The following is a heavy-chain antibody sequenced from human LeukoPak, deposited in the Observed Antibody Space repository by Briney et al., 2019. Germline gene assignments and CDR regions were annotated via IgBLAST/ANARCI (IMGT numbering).Heavy chain of an antibody. CDR3: ARAAINYYDSSGFEY. CDR1: RGSISSYY. V-gene: IGHV4-59*01. J-gene: IGHJ4*02. CDR2: IYYSGST. Sequence: PSETLSLTCTVSRGSISSYYWSWIRQPPGKGLEWIGYIYYSGSTNYNPSLKSRVTISVDTSKNQFSLKLSSVTAADTAVYYCARAAINYYDSSGFEYWGQGTLVTVSA. D-gene: IGHD3-22*01.